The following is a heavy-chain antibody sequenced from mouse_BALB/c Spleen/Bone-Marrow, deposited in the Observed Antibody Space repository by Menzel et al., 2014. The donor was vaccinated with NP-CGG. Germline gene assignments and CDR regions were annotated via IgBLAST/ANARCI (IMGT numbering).Heavy chain of an antibody. V-gene: IGHV1S29*02. CDR2: TYPYNGGT. J-gene: IGHJ3*01. CDR1: GYTFTDYN. Sequence: VQLQQSGPELVKPGASVKISCKASGYTFTDYNMHWVKQSHGKSLEWIGYTYPYNGGTGYNQKFKSKATLTVDNSSSTAYMELRSLTSEDSAVYHCARGGDRYDDWFAYWGQGTLVTVSA. D-gene: IGHD2-14*01. CDR3: ARGGDRYDDWFAY.